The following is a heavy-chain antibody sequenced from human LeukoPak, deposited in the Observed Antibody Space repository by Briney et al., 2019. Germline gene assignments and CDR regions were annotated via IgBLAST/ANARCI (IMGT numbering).Heavy chain of an antibody. D-gene: IGHD3-22*01. CDR1: GFTFDSYA. Sequence: LSCAASGFTFDSYAMTWVRQAPGKGLEWIGTIHHSGDTYYNPSLKSRVTTSLDTSKNQFSLHLSSVTSADTALYYCARASNSGYYYFDYWGQGTLVTVSS. CDR2: IHHSGDT. J-gene: IGHJ4*02. CDR3: ARASNSGYYYFDY. V-gene: IGHV4-38-2*01.